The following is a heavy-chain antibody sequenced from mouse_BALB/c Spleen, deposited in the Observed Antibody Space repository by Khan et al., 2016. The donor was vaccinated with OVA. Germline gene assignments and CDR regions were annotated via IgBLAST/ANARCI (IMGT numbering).Heavy chain of an antibody. Sequence: EVELVESGPGLVKPSQSLSLTCTVTGYSIASDYARNWLRQFPGNKLEWMGFISYSGNTNYNPSLKSRISITRDTSKNQFFLQLNSVTSEDTATYDCARVYGGDFDYWGQGTTLTVSS. CDR2: ISYSGNT. CDR1: GYSIASDYA. V-gene: IGHV3-2*02. CDR3: ARVYGGDFDY. D-gene: IGHD1-1*01. J-gene: IGHJ2*01.